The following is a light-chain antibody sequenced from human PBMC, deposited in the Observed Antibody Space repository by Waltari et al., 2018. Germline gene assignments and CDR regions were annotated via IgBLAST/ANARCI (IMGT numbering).Light chain of an antibody. J-gene: IGLJ3*02. CDR1: SSHVGGFNY. V-gene: IGLV2-14*03. CDR3: SSYTSSSTLV. Sequence: QSALTQPASVSGSPGQSTTISCTGTSSHVGGFNYVAWYQQHPGKAPKLMIYDVSKRPSGVSNRFSGSKSVNTASLTISGLQAEDEADYYCSSYTSSSTLVFGGGTKLTVL. CDR2: DVS.